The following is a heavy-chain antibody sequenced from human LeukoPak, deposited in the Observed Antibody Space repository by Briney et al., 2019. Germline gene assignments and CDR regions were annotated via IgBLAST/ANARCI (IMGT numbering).Heavy chain of an antibody. CDR1: GGSFSGYY. CDR2: ISHSGST. Sequence: SETLSLTCAVYGGSFSGYYWSWVRQPPGKGLEWIGEISHSGSTNYNPSLKSRVTISLDTSTNQFSLKLSSVTGADTAVYYCAGGNTVLGVVRRGQGTLVTVSS. V-gene: IGHV4-34*01. CDR3: AGGNTVLGVVR. D-gene: IGHD3-3*01. J-gene: IGHJ4*02.